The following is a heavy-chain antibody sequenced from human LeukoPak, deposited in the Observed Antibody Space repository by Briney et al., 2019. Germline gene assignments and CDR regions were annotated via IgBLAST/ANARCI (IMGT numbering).Heavy chain of an antibody. J-gene: IGHJ6*03. Sequence: TGGSLRLSCAASGFTFSSYSMNWVRQAPGKGLEWVSYISSSSSTIYYADSVKGRFTISRDNAKNSLYLQMNSLRAEDTAVYYCARRQIVVVPAAMDYYYYMDVWGKGTTVTVSS. D-gene: IGHD2-2*01. CDR3: ARRQIVVVPAAMDYYYYMDV. CDR1: GFTFSSYS. CDR2: ISSSSSTI. V-gene: IGHV3-48*01.